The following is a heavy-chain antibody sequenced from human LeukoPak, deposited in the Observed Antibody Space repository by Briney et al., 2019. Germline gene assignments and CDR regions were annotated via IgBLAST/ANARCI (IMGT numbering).Heavy chain of an antibody. V-gene: IGHV4-31*03. CDR3: ASMSGYYSKFDY. D-gene: IGHD3-22*01. CDR1: GGSTGSAGYY. Sequence: PSETLSLTCTVSGGSTGSAGYYWSWIRQHPGKGLEWIAYINYSGNTYHNPSLKSRVTISVDTSRNQFSLKLNSVTAADTAIYYCASMSGYYSKFDYWGQGTLVTVSS. CDR2: INYSGNT. J-gene: IGHJ4*02.